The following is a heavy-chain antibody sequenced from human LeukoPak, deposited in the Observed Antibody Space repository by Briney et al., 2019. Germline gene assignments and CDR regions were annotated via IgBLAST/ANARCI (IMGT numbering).Heavy chain of an antibody. CDR3: ARRGIAVAGLQVNAFDI. Sequence: GGSLRLSCAASGFTFSSYWTHWVRQAPGKGLVWVSRINSDGSSTSYADSVKGRFTISRDNAKNTLYLQMNSLRAEDTAVYYCARRGIAVAGLQVNAFDIWGQGTMVTVSS. V-gene: IGHV3-74*01. CDR2: INSDGSST. J-gene: IGHJ3*02. CDR1: GFTFSSYW. D-gene: IGHD6-19*01.